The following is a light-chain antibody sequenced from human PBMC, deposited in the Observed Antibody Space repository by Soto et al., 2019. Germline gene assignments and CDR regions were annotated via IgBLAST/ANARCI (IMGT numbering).Light chain of an antibody. CDR3: QQYKSYSLT. V-gene: IGKV1-5*01. CDR1: QSISSW. Sequence: DIQMTQSPSTLSASVGDRVTITCRASQSISSWLAWYQQKPGKAPKLLIYDASSLESGVPSRFSGSGSGTEFLLTISSLQPDDFATYYCQQYKSYSLTFGGGTKVEIK. CDR2: DAS. J-gene: IGKJ4*01.